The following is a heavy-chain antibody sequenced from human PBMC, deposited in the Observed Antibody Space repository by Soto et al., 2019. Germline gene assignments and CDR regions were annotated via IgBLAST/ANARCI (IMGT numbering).Heavy chain of an antibody. Sequence: GGFLRLSCAASGFTFGDYYMSWIRQAPGKGLEWVSYISSSSSYTNYADSVKGRFTISRDNAKNSLYLQMNSLRAEDTAVYYCTSGDYYYYYGMDVWGQGTTVTVSS. J-gene: IGHJ6*02. V-gene: IGHV3-11*06. CDR3: TSGDYYYYYGMDV. D-gene: IGHD4-17*01. CDR2: ISSSSSYT. CDR1: GFTFGDYY.